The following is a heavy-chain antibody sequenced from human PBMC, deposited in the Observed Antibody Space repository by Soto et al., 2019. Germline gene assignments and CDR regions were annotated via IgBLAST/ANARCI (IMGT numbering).Heavy chain of an antibody. CDR3: ARPRYSSSSGHFDY. CDR1: GGTFSSYA. J-gene: IGHJ4*02. CDR2: IIPIFGTA. D-gene: IGHD6-6*01. Sequence: QVQLVQSGAEVKKPGSSVKVSCKASGGTFSSYAISWVRQAPGQGREWMGGIIPIFGTANYAQKFQGRVTITAEESTSTADMELSSLRSEDTAVYYCARPRYSSSSGHFDYWGQGTLVTVSS. V-gene: IGHV1-69*01.